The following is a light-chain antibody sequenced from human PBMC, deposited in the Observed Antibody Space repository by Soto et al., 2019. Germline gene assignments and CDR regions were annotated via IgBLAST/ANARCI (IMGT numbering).Light chain of an antibody. CDR2: RNN. CDR1: SSNIGSNY. Sequence: QSVLTQPPSASGTPGQRVTISCSGSSSNIGSNYVYWYQHLPGTAPKLLIYRNNQRPSGVPDRFSGSKSGTSASLAISGLRSEDEADYYGAAWDDSLSGHVVFGGGTKVTVL. V-gene: IGLV1-47*01. J-gene: IGLJ2*01. CDR3: AAWDDSLSGHVV.